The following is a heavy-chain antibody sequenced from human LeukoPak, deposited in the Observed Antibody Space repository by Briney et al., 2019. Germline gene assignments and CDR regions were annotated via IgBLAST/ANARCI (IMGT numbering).Heavy chain of an antibody. J-gene: IGHJ6*02. V-gene: IGHV4-59*03. Sequence: SETLSLTCAVSGGSISGFYWTWIRQPPGKGLEFVGQIHYSGSTDYNPSLKSRITMSVDTSKNQFFLSLNSVTAADTAVYYCAKFGLYYNMDVWGQGTTVTVSS. D-gene: IGHD3-16*01. CDR1: GGSISGFY. CDR3: AKFGLYYNMDV. CDR2: IHYSGST.